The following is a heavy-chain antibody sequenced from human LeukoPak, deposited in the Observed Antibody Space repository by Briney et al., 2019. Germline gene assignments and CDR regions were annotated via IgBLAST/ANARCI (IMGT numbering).Heavy chain of an antibody. CDR1: GVTFSDYY. V-gene: IGHV3-11*01. CDR2: ISSSGSTI. CDR3: ARGYSLAVVFDY. J-gene: IGHJ4*02. D-gene: IGHD6-19*01. Sequence: GGSLRLSCAASGVTFSDYYMSWIRQAPGKGLEWVAHISSSGSTIYYADSVNGRSTFTRDNPKTSLYLQMHSLRAEDTAVYYCARGYSLAVVFDYWGQGTLVTVSS.